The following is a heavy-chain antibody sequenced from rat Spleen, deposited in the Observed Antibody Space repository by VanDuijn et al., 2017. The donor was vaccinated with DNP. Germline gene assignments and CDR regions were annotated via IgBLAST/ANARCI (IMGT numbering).Heavy chain of an antibody. CDR3: TRGAALPGYLDY. CDR1: GFTFSDYG. V-gene: IGHV5-20*01. CDR2: ISYDGGRT. D-gene: IGHD1-4*01. J-gene: IGHJ2*01. Sequence: EVQLVESGGGLVQPGRSMKLSCAASGFTFSDYGMAWVLQAPTKGLEWVASISYDGGRTYYRDSVKGRFTISRDNAKSTLYLQMESLRSEDTATDYCTRGAALPGYLDYWGQGVLVTVSS.